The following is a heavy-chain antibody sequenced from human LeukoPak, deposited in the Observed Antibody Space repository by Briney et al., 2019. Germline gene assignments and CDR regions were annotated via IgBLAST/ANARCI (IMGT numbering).Heavy chain of an antibody. D-gene: IGHD3-10*01. CDR3: ASVPMVRGVIVGGGMALDY. Sequence: ASVKVSCKXSGGTFSSYAISWVRQAPGQGLEWMGRIIPIFGTANYSQKFQGRVTITTDESTSTAYMELSSLRSEDTAVYYCASVPMVRGVIVGGGMALDYWGQGTLVTVSS. CDR1: GGTFSSYA. CDR2: IIPIFGTA. V-gene: IGHV1-69*05. J-gene: IGHJ4*02.